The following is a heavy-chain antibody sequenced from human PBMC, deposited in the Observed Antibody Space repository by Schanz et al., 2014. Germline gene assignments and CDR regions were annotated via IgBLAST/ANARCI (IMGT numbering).Heavy chain of an antibody. CDR1: GGTFSTYP. Sequence: QVQLVQSGAEVKKPGSSMKVSCKASGGTFSTYPINWLRQAPGQGLEWMGRIIPIHGIVNYAQRFQDRVRITADKSTSTAYMELSRLRSDDTGVYYCARGGGTEDVFDIWGQGTILTGSS. CDR3: ARGGGTEDVFDI. J-gene: IGHJ3*02. V-gene: IGHV1-69*02. CDR2: IIPIHGIV. D-gene: IGHD1-1*01.